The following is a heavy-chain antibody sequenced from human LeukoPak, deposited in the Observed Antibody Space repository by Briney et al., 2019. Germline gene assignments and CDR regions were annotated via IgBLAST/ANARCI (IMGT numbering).Heavy chain of an antibody. CDR2: IYYSGST. D-gene: IGHD6-19*01. J-gene: IGHJ4*02. V-gene: IGHV4-39*01. CDR1: GGSISSSSYY. Sequence: SETLSLTCTVSGGSISSSSYYWGWIRQPPGKGLEWIGSIYYSGSTYYSPSLKSRVTISVDTSKNQFSLKLSSVTAADTAVYYCASVYSSGWLVDYWGQGTLVTVSS. CDR3: ASVYSSGWLVDY.